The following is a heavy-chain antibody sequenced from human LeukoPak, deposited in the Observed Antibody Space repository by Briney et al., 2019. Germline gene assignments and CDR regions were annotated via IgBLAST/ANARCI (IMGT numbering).Heavy chain of an antibody. J-gene: IGHJ4*02. Sequence: ASVKVSCKASGYTFTSYGISWVRQAPGQGLEWMGWISAYNGNTNYAQKLQGRVTMTTDTSTSTAYMELRSLRSDDTAVYYCARDRGYYGSGSYYNSPYWGQGTLVTVSS. CDR2: ISAYNGNT. V-gene: IGHV1-18*01. CDR3: ARDRGYYGSGSYYNSPY. D-gene: IGHD3-10*01. CDR1: GYTFTSYG.